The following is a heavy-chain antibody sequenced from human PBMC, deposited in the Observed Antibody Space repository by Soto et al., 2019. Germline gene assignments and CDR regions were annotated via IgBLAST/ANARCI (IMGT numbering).Heavy chain of an antibody. CDR2: INPNSGGT. V-gene: IGHV1-2*02. CDR1: GYTFPGYY. J-gene: IGHJ6*02. Sequence: ASVKVSCKASGYTFPGYYMHWVRQAPGQGLEWMGWINPNSGGTNYAQKFQGRVTMTRDTSISTAYMELSRLRSDDTAVYYCARVIGTLYDFWSGYYTGPYYGMDVWGQGTTVTVSS. CDR3: ARVIGTLYDFWSGYYTGPYYGMDV. D-gene: IGHD3-3*01.